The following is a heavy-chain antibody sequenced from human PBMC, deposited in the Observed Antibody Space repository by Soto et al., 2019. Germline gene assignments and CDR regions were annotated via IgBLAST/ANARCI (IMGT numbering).Heavy chain of an antibody. V-gene: IGHV3-66*01. CDR3: ARDDRQGAFDI. J-gene: IGHJ3*02. CDR1: GFTVSSNY. CDR2: IYSGGST. Sequence: LSLTCAASGFTVSSNYMSWVRPAPGKGLEWVSVIYSGGSTYYADSVKGRFTISRNNSKNTLYLQMNSLRAEDTAVYYCARDDRQGAFDIWGQGTMVTVSS.